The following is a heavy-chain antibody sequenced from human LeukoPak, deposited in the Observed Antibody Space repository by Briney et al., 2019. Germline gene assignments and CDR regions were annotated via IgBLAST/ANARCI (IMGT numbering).Heavy chain of an antibody. CDR1: GGSISSGGYS. D-gene: IGHD2-15*01. Sequence: ASETLSLTCAVSGGSISSGGYSWSWIRQPPGKGLEWIGYIYHSGSTYYNPSLKRRFTISVCRAKNQFSLKLSSVTAADTAVYYCAREVVKANAFDIWGQGTMVTVSS. CDR3: AREVVKANAFDI. J-gene: IGHJ3*02. V-gene: IGHV4-30-2*01. CDR2: IYHSGST.